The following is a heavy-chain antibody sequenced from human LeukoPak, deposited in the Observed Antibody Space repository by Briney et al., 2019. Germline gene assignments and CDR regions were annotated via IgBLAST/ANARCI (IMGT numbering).Heavy chain of an antibody. J-gene: IGHJ6*02. V-gene: IGHV3-21*01. CDR1: GFIFSSYS. D-gene: IGHD4-17*01. CDR3: ARDATTVTNIYYGMDV. CDR2: ISSSSSYI. Sequence: GGSLRLSCAASGFIFSSYSMNWVRQAPGKGLEWVSSISSSSSYIYYADSVKGRFTISRDNAKNSLYLQMNSLRAEDTAVYYCARDATTVTNIYYGMDVWGQGTTVTVSS.